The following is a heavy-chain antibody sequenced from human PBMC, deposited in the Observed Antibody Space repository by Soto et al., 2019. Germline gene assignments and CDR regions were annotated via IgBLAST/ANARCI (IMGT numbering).Heavy chain of an antibody. D-gene: IGHD2-15*01. Sequence: ASLKVSCKAFGYTFTGYYMQWVRQAPGQGLEWMGWINPNSGGTNYAQKFQGRGTMTRDTAISTAYMELSRLRSDDTAAYYCARVNVVVVAATREYYFDYWGQGTLVTFSS. CDR3: ARVNVVVVAATREYYFDY. V-gene: IGHV1-2*02. CDR2: INPNSGGT. J-gene: IGHJ4*02. CDR1: GYTFTGYY.